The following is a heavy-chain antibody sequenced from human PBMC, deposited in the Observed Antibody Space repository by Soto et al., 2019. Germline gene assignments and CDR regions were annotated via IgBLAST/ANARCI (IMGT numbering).Heavy chain of an antibody. Sequence: PSETLSLTCTVSGGSISSGDYYWSWIRQPPGKGLEWIGYIYYSGSTYYNPSLKSRVTISVDTSKNQFSLKLSSVTAADTAVYYCASQMYYYGSGSYFDYWGQGTLVTVSS. D-gene: IGHD3-10*01. CDR2: IYYSGST. V-gene: IGHV4-30-4*01. CDR3: ASQMYYYGSGSYFDY. J-gene: IGHJ4*02. CDR1: GGSISSGDYY.